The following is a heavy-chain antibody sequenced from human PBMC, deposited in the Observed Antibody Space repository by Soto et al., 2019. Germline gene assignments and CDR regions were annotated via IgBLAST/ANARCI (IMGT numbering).Heavy chain of an antibody. J-gene: IGHJ6*02. CDR3: SGCSGGACHQNYGMDV. D-gene: IGHD2-15*01. Sequence: EVHLVESGGGLVKPGGSLRLSCAVSGFTFSSCTMNWVRQAPGKGLEWVSSISPSTSHIYYADSVKGRFTISRNNAKNPPFLQMNSLRAEDTAVYYCSGCSGGACHQNYGMDVWGQGTTVTVSS. V-gene: IGHV3-21*01. CDR2: ISPSTSHI. CDR1: GFTFSSCT.